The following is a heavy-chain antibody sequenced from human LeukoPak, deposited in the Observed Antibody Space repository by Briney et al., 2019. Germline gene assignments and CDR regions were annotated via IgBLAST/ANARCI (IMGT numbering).Heavy chain of an antibody. CDR2: ISDDGRST. V-gene: IGHV3-23*01. CDR3: AKGVPYTSSSVYFDY. J-gene: IGHJ4*02. D-gene: IGHD6-6*01. CDR1: GFTFSSYG. Sequence: GGSLRLSCAASGFTFSSYGMSWVRQAPGKGLEWVSSISDDGRSTYYADSVKGRFTISKDNSKNTMYLQMNNLRAEDTAIYYCAKGVPYTSSSVYFDYWAQGTLVTVSS.